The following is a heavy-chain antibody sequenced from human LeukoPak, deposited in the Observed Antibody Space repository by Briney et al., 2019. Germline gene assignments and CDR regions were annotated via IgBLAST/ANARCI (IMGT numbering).Heavy chain of an antibody. J-gene: IGHJ4*02. CDR1: GGSISSGDYY. Sequence: PSQTLSLTCTVSGGSISSGDYYWSWIRQPPGKGLEWIGYIYYSGSTYYNPSLKSRVTISVDTSKNQFSLKLSSVTAADTAVYYCARGAINTNGGYYFDYWGQGTLVTVSS. CDR3: ARGAINTNGGYYFDY. V-gene: IGHV4-30-4*01. D-gene: IGHD1-1*01. CDR2: IYYSGST.